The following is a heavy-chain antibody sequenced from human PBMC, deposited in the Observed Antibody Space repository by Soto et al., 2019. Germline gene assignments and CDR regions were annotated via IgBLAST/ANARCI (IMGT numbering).Heavy chain of an antibody. Sequence: QVQLVQSGAEVKKPGASVKVSCKASGYTLTSYAINWVRQAPGQRLEWMGWINADNGNTKYSQKFQGRVTITRETSASTAYLELRSLRSEDTAVYYCARATLRYYAMDVWGQGTTVTVSS. CDR2: INADNGNT. J-gene: IGHJ6*02. CDR1: GYTLTSYA. V-gene: IGHV1-3*01. CDR3: ARATLRYYAMDV.